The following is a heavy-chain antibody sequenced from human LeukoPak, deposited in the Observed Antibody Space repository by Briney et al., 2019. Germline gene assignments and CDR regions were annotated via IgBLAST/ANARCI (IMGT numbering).Heavy chain of an antibody. Sequence: KVSCKGSGYSFTTYWIAWVRQMPGKGLEWMGIIHPGDSKSRYSPSFQGQVTMPADKSIRTAYVQWSSLKASDTAMYYYARYCSDASCGYFDYWGQGTLVTVSS. CDR1: GYSFTTYW. CDR2: IHPGDSKS. D-gene: IGHD2-15*01. J-gene: IGHJ4*02. CDR3: ARYCSDASCGYFDY. V-gene: IGHV5-51*01.